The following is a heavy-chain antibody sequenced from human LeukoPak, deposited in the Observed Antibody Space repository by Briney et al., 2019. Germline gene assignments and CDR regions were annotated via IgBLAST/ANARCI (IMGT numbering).Heavy chain of an antibody. D-gene: IGHD3-22*01. J-gene: IGHJ4*02. CDR3: ARVYYYDNPFVY. V-gene: IGHV3-7*01. CDR1: GFTFSSYW. Sequence: GGSLRLSCTASGFTFSSYWMSWVRQDPGKGLEWVANIKHDGSEKYYVDSVKGRFTISRDNAKNSLYLQMNSLRAEDTAVYYCARVYYYDNPFVYWGQGTLVTVSS. CDR2: IKHDGSEK.